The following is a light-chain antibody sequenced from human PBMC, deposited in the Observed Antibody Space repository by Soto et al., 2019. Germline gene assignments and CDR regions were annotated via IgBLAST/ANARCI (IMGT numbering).Light chain of an antibody. Sequence: DIQMTQSPSSLYASIGDRISITCLASQSISTDLNWYQQKPGKAPNLLIYGASTLQSGVPSRFSGRGSATDFTLTISSLQPEDFATYYCQQSFITPPLTFGGGTKVDIK. CDR1: QSISTD. CDR2: GAS. J-gene: IGKJ4*01. V-gene: IGKV1-39*01. CDR3: QQSFITPPLT.